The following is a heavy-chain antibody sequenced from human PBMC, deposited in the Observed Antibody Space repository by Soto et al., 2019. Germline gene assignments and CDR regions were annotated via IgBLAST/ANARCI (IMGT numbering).Heavy chain of an antibody. J-gene: IGHJ3*02. CDR1: SGSISSSNW. V-gene: IGHV4-4*02. Sequence: QVQLQESGPGLVKPSGTLSLTCAVSSGSISSSNWWSWVRQPPGKGLEWIGAIYHSGSTNYNPSLKSRVTISVDKSKNQFSLKLSSVTAADTAVYYCARASPGYCSGGSCPGDAFDIWGQGTMVTVSS. CDR3: ARASPGYCSGGSCPGDAFDI. CDR2: IYHSGST. D-gene: IGHD2-15*01.